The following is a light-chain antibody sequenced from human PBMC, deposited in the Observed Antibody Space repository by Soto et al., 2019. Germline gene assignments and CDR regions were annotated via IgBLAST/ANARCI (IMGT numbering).Light chain of an antibody. Sequence: DIQLTQSPSVLSASVGDKVTITCRASQGISSYLAWYQLKPGKAPELLISTASTLQSGVPSRFSGSGSGTEFTLTIGSLQPEDFATYYCQQLDSYPRTFGQGTKVDIK. CDR2: TAS. J-gene: IGKJ1*01. CDR1: QGISSY. CDR3: QQLDSYPRT. V-gene: IGKV1-9*01.